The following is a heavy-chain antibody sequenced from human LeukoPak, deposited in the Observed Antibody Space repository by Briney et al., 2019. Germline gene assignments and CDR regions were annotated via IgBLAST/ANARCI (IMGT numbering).Heavy chain of an antibody. D-gene: IGHD5-18*01. CDR3: ARASGYSYGRENYFDY. V-gene: IGHV3-21*01. Sequence: GGSLRLSCAASGFTFSSYSMNWVRQAPGKGLEWVSSISSSSSYIYYADSLKGRFTISRDNAKNSLYLQMNSLRAEDTAVYYCARASGYSYGRENYFDYWGQGTLVTVSS. J-gene: IGHJ4*02. CDR1: GFTFSSYS. CDR2: ISSSSSYI.